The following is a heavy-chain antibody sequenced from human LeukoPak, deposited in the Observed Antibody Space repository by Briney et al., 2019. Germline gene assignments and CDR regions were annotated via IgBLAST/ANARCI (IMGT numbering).Heavy chain of an antibody. Sequence: GGSLRLSCLTSGFTLSTNAMSWVRQAPGKGLEWVATINQNGGVKYYVDSVKGRFTISRDNAKTSLFLQMNSLRIDDTAMYYCTRTVNSASDFWGQGTLVTVSS. CDR3: TRTVNSASDF. CDR2: INQNGGVK. V-gene: IGHV3-7*03. CDR1: GFTLSTNA. J-gene: IGHJ4*02. D-gene: IGHD4-23*01.